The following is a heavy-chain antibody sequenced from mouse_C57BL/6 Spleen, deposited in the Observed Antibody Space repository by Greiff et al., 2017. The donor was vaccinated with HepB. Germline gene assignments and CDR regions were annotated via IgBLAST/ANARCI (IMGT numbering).Heavy chain of an antibody. CDR2: INPNNGGT. CDR3: ARGGAILFAY. CDR1: GYTFTDYY. V-gene: IGHV1-26*01. J-gene: IGHJ3*01. Sequence: EVQLQQSGPELVKPGASVKISCKASGYTFTDYYMNWVKQSHGKSLEWIGDINPNNGGTSYNQKFKGKATLTVDKSSSTAYMELRSLTSEDSAVYYCARGGAILFAYWGQGTLVTVSA.